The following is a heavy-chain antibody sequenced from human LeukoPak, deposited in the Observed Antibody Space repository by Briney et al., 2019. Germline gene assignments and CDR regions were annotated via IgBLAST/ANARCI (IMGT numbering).Heavy chain of an antibody. D-gene: IGHD4-17*01. J-gene: IGHJ6*02. V-gene: IGHV3-30*03. CDR2: ISYDGSNK. Sequence: GGSLRLSCAASGFTFSSYGMHWVRQAPDKGLEWVAVISYDGSNKYYADSVKGRFTISRDNSKNTLYLQMNSLRAEDTAVYYCATYGDYYYGMDVWGQGTTVTVSS. CDR3: ATYGDYYYGMDV. CDR1: GFTFSSYG.